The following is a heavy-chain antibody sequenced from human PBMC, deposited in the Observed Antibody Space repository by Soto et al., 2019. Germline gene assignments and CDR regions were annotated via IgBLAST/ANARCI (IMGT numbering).Heavy chain of an antibody. V-gene: IGHV4-59*01. Sequence: SETLSLTCTVSGGSISNYYWSWIRQPPGKGLEWFGYLYYIGSANYNRSLKSRVTMSLDTSKTQFSLKLSSVTPADTALYYCSSQHCGRSSSSSFDPWGQGTLVTVSS. J-gene: IGHJ5*02. D-gene: IGHD6-6*01. CDR2: LYYIGSA. CDR3: SSQHCGRSSSSSFDP. CDR1: GGSISNYY.